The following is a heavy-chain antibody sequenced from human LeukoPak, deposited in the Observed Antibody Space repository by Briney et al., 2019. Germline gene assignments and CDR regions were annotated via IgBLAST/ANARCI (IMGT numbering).Heavy chain of an antibody. CDR3: ARDRWAPSYFDY. Sequence: SVKVLCKASGGIFRSYAISGVRRAPGQGLEWMGGIIPIFGTANYAQKFQRRVTNTTDESTSTDYMALSSLRSEDTAVYYCARDRWAPSYFDYWGQGTLVTVSS. D-gene: IGHD1-26*01. V-gene: IGHV1-69*05. J-gene: IGHJ4*02. CDR2: IIPIFGTA. CDR1: GGIFRSYA.